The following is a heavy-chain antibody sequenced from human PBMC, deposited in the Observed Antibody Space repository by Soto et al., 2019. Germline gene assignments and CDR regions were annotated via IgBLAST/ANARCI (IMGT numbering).Heavy chain of an antibody. CDR1: GGSISSGDYY. J-gene: IGHJ6*02. CDR2: IYYSGST. CDR3: ARDNILGILYGGMDV. V-gene: IGHV4-30-4*01. Sequence: PSETLSLTCTVSGGSISSGDYYWSWIRQPPGKGLEWIGYIYYSGSTYYNPPLKSRVTISVDTSKNQFSLKLSSVTAADTAVYYCARDNILGILYGGMDVWGQGTTVTVSS. D-gene: IGHD3-3*01.